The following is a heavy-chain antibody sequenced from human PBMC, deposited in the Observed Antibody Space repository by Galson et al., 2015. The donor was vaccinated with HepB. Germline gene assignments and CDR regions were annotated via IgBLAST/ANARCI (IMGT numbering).Heavy chain of an antibody. V-gene: IGHV3-11*01. J-gene: IGHJ4*02. CDR1: GFTFSDYY. CDR3: ATGGIKNAIVGAPY. Sequence: SLRLSCAASGFTFSDYYMSWIRQSPGQGLEWLAYISSGGSTTYYVHSVKGRFTISRDNAKNSLFLQMNSLRAEDTALYYCATGGIKNAIVGAPYWGQGTLVTVSS. D-gene: IGHD1-26*01. CDR2: ISSGGSTT.